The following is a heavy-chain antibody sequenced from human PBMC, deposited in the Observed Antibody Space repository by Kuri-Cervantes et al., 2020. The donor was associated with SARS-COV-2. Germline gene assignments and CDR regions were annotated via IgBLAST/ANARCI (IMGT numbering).Heavy chain of an antibody. J-gene: IGHJ6*02. Sequence: GGSLRLSCAASGFTFRNYDMHWVRQAPGKGLEWVAFIWYDGTTKNYGESVKGRITISRDNSKTALFLQMNSLRVEDTAVYYCARGGESSSRWYGLDVWGQGTTVTVSS. V-gene: IGHV3-33*01. CDR1: GFTFRNYD. CDR2: IWYDGTTK. D-gene: IGHD3-10*01. CDR3: ARGGESSSRWYGLDV.